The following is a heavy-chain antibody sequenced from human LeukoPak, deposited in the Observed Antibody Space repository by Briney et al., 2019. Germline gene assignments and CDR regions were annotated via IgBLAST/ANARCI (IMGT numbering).Heavy chain of an antibody. CDR3: ARVAAVYFQH. Sequence: PSETLSLTCTVSGYSISSGYYWGWIRQPPGKGLEWTGSIYHSGSTYYNPSLKSRVTISVDTSKNQFSLKLSSVTAADTAVYYCARVAAVYFQHWGQGTLVTVSS. V-gene: IGHV4-38-2*02. J-gene: IGHJ1*01. CDR1: GYSISSGYY. CDR2: IYHSGST. D-gene: IGHD6-13*01.